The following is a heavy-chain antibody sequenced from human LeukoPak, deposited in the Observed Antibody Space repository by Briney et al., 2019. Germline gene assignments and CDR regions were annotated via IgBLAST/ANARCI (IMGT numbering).Heavy chain of an antibody. V-gene: IGHV3-48*01. CDR2: ISTSSSTI. D-gene: IGHD2-21*01. Sequence: GGSLRLSCAASGFTFSNYNMNWVRQAPGKGLEWVSYISTSSSTIYYADSVKGRFTISRDNAKNSLFLEMHSLRADDTAVYYCAREIPVIRRFDHWGQGILVTVSS. CDR3: AREIPVIRRFDH. J-gene: IGHJ4*02. CDR1: GFTFSNYN.